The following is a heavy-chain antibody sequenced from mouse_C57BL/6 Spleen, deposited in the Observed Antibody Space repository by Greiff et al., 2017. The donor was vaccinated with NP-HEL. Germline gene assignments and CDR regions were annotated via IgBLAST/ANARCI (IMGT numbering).Heavy chain of an antibody. D-gene: IGHD3-2*02. CDR3: ASEAGYFAY. V-gene: IGHV1-82*01. J-gene: IGHJ2*01. CDR1: GYAFSSSW. Sequence: VQLQQSGPELVKPGASVKISCKASGYAFSSSWMNWVKQRPGKGLEWIGRIYPGDGDTNYNGKFKGKATLTADKSSSTAYMQLSSLTSEDSAVYFCASEAGYFAYWGQGTTLTVSS. CDR2: IYPGDGDT.